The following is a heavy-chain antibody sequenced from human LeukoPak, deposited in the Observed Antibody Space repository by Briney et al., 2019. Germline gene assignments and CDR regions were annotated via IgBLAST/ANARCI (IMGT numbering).Heavy chain of an antibody. Sequence: PGGSLRLSCAASGFTFNNYEMNWVRQAPGKGLECVSYISSSGITIYYADSVKGRFTMSRDNSKNTLYLQMDSLRAEDTAVYYCAKDLYDTSGYYFDYWGRGTLVTVSS. J-gene: IGHJ4*02. D-gene: IGHD3-22*01. CDR3: AKDLYDTSGYYFDY. V-gene: IGHV3-48*03. CDR1: GFTFNNYE. CDR2: ISSSGITI.